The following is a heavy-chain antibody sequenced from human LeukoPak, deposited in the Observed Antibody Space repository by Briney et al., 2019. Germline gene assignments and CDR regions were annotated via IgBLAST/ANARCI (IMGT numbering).Heavy chain of an antibody. CDR2: ISSNGGST. Sequence: GRSLRLSCAASGFTFSSYAMHWVRQAPGKGLEYVSAISSNGGSTYYANSVKGRFTISRDNSKNTLYLQMGSLRAEDMAVYYCASLYGGNSRDAFDIWGQGTMVTVSS. D-gene: IGHD4-17*01. CDR3: ASLYGGNSRDAFDI. V-gene: IGHV3-64*01. CDR1: GFTFSSYA. J-gene: IGHJ3*02.